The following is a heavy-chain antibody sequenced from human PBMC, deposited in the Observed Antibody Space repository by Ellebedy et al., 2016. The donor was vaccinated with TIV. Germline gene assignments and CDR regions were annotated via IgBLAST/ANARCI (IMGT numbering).Heavy chain of an antibody. CDR1: GFSFTNAW. CDR3: TTHTYYSTSGSWI. CDR2: IKSKTNGGTP. J-gene: IGHJ4*02. Sequence: GESLKISXAASGFSFTNAWMTWVRQAPGKVLEWVGRIKSKTNGGTPDYAAPVKGRFSISRDDSRNTLYLEMNSLKIEDTAVYYCTTHTYYSTSGSWIWGQGALVTVSS. V-gene: IGHV3-15*01. D-gene: IGHD3-10*01.